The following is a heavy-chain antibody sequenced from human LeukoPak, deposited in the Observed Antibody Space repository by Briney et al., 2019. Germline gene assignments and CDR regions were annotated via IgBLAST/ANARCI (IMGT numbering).Heavy chain of an antibody. D-gene: IGHD3-22*01. CDR1: GFTFDDYA. Sequence: PGGSLRLSCAASGFTFDDYAMHWVRQAPGKGLEWVSGISWNSGSIGYADSVKGRFTISRDNAKNSLYLQMNSLRAEDTALYYCAKDSYYDSSGSGYWGQGTLVTVSS. V-gene: IGHV3-9*01. J-gene: IGHJ4*02. CDR2: ISWNSGSI. CDR3: AKDSYYDSSGSGY.